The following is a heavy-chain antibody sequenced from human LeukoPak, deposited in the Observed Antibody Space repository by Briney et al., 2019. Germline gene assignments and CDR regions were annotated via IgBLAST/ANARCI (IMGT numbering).Heavy chain of an antibody. V-gene: IGHV3-23*01. CDR2: VSGSGGST. CDR1: GFTFSSYA. Sequence: GGSLRLSCAASGFTFSSYAMSWVRQAPGKGLEWVSAVSGSGGSTYYADSVKGRFTISRDNSKNTLYLQMNSLRAEDTAVYYCVKQTGSGWSDPHYYFDYWGQGTLVTVSS. D-gene: IGHD6-19*01. CDR3: VKQTGSGWSDPHYYFDY. J-gene: IGHJ4*02.